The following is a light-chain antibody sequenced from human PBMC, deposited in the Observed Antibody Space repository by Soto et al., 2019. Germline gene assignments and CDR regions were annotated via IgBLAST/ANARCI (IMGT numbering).Light chain of an antibody. J-gene: IGKJ1*01. V-gene: IGKV1-8*01. CDR1: QGISSY. Sequence: AIRMTPSPSSFSASTGDRVTIACRASQGISSYLAWYQQNPGKAPKLLIYAAYTLQSGVPSRFSGSGSGTDFTLTISCLQSEDFATYYCQQYDSYPHTFGQGTKGEIK. CDR3: QQYDSYPHT. CDR2: AAY.